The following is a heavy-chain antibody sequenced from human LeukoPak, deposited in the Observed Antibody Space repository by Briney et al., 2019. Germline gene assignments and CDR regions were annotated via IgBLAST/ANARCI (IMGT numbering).Heavy chain of an antibody. CDR1: GVSISPYY. D-gene: IGHD3-3*01. CDR3: ARLSAAVHLGAFDL. CDR2: IHTSGSN. J-gene: IGHJ3*01. V-gene: IGHV4-4*09. Sequence: PSETLSLTCAVSGVSISPYYWAWVRQPPGKGLEWIGYIHTSGSNNQYPSLKSRVTISVDKSKNHFSLRLTSVTASDTAVYYCARLSAAVHLGAFDLWGQGTMVTVSS.